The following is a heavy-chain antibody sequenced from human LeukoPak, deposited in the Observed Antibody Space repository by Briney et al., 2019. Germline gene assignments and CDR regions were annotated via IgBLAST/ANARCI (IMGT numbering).Heavy chain of an antibody. Sequence: GGSLRLSCAASGFTFSSYGMHWVRQAPGKGLEWVAVTWYDGSNECYADSVKGRFTISRDNSKNTVFLQMTSLRVEDTAVYYCTRSHARSSSLGTGFDYWGQGTLVTVSS. V-gene: IGHV3-33*01. CDR1: GFTFSSYG. CDR3: TRSHARSSSLGTGFDY. D-gene: IGHD6-13*01. CDR2: TWYDGSNE. J-gene: IGHJ4*02.